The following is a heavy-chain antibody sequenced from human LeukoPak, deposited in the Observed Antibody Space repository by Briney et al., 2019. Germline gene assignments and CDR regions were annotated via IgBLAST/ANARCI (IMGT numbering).Heavy chain of an antibody. J-gene: IGHJ4*02. Sequence: SETLSLTCAVYGGSFSGYYWGWIRQPPGKGLEWIGEINHSGSTNYNPSLKSRVTISVDTSKNQFSLKLSSVTAADTAVYYCARLYGSGSYYFDYWGQGTLVTVSS. CDR2: INHSGST. CDR3: ARLYGSGSYYFDY. D-gene: IGHD3-10*01. V-gene: IGHV4-34*01. CDR1: GGSFSGYY.